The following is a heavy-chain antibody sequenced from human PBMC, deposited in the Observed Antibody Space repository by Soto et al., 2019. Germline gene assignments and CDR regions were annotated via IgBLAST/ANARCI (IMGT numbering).Heavy chain of an antibody. Sequence: QITLKESGPTLVKPTQTLTLTCTFSGFSLSARGVGVGWIRQPPGKALEWLAFIYWDDDKRFSPSLKSRPTITKHPSKTPVALTMTNMAPVDTGTYSCAHPTPYSTSRIDYWGQGTLVTVSS. CDR3: AHPTPYSTSRIDY. D-gene: IGHD6-6*01. CDR1: GFSLSARGVG. V-gene: IGHV2-5*02. CDR2: IYWDDDK. J-gene: IGHJ4*02.